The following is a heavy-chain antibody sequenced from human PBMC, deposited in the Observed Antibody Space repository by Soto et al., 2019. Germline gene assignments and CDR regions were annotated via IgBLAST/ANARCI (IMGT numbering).Heavy chain of an antibody. V-gene: IGHV3-53*02. J-gene: IGHJ4*02. D-gene: IGHD1-26*01. CDR2: IYSGGST. CDR3: ARDHKVDSVSYVSSY. CDR1: GFTVSSNY. Sequence: EVQLVETGGGLIQPGGSLRLSCAASGFTVSSNYMSWVRQAPGKGLEWVSVIYSGGSTYYADSVKGRFTISRDNSKNTLYLQMNSLRAEDTAVYYCARDHKVDSVSYVSSYWAQGTLVTVSS.